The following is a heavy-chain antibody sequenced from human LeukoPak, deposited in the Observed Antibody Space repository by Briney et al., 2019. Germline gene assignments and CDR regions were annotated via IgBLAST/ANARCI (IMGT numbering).Heavy chain of an antibody. J-gene: IGHJ4*02. CDR3: SRDGYSGLDY. D-gene: IGHD3-22*01. Sequence: LSETLSLSCTVSGGSISPYFWSWIRQPPGKGLEWIGYISYTGSTNYNPSLRSRVTISEDTSKNQFSLKLSSVTAADTAVYYCSRDGYSGLDYWGQGTLVTVSS. CDR1: GGSISPYF. V-gene: IGHV4-59*12. CDR2: ISYTGST.